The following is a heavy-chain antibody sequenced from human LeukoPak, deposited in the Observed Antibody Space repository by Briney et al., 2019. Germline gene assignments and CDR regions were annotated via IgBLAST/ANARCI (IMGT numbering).Heavy chain of an antibody. CDR1: GFTFSSYS. Sequence: PGGSLRLSRAASGFTFSSYSMNWVRQAPGKGLEWVSSISSSSSYIYYAGSVKGRFTISRDNAKNSLYLQMNSLRAEDTAVYYCARDGQQLPFDYWGQGTLVTVSS. V-gene: IGHV3-21*01. D-gene: IGHD6-13*01. CDR3: ARDGQQLPFDY. J-gene: IGHJ4*02. CDR2: ISSSSSYI.